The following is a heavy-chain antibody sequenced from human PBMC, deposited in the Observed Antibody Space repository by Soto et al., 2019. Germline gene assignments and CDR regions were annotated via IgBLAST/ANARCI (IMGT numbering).Heavy chain of an antibody. CDR1: GYTFTSYG. J-gene: IGHJ2*01. Sequence: VKVSCKASGYTFTSYGISWVRQAPGQGLEWMGWISAYNGNTNYAQKLQGRVTMTTDTSTSTAYMELRSLRSDDTAVYYCARDPPLITILGNSMDGSAPGGRETRVPVPP. D-gene: IGHD3-3*01. CDR2: ISAYNGNT. CDR3: ARDPPLITILGNSMDGSAP. V-gene: IGHV1-18*01.